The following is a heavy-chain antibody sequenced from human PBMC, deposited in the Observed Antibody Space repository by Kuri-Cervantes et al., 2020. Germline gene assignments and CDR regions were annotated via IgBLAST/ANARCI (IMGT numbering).Heavy chain of an antibody. CDR1: GFTFSSYG. D-gene: IGHD4-17*01. J-gene: IGHJ4*02. CDR2: IWYDGSNK. Sequence: LSLTCAASGFTFSSYGMHWVRQAPGKGLEWVAVIWYDGSNKYYADSVKGRFTISRDNAKNSVSLQVNSLRAEDTAIYYCARAPYGERDIRFDYWGQGTLVTVSS. CDR3: ARAPYGERDIRFDY. V-gene: IGHV3-33*01.